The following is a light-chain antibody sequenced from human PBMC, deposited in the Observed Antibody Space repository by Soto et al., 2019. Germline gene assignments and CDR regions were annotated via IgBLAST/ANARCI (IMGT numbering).Light chain of an antibody. CDR1: QSFSSTF. Sequence: PGDRATLSCRASQSFSSTFFAWDQQKPGQAPRLLIYGASSRATGIPDRFSGSGSGTDFTLTISRLEPEDFAVYYCQQYASSVTFGQGTKVEIK. CDR3: QQYASSVT. J-gene: IGKJ1*01. CDR2: GAS. V-gene: IGKV3-20*01.